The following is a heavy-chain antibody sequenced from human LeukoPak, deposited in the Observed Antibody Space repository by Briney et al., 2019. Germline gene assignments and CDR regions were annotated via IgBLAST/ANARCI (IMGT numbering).Heavy chain of an antibody. D-gene: IGHD5-18*01. J-gene: IGHJ6*03. Sequence: SSETLSLTCSVSGYSISSAYYWGWIRQPPGKGLEWIATIHYSGSTYYNPSLKSRVTISLDTSKNQFSLKLSSVTAADTAVYYCARTTEGGYSYGYFYYYYMDVWGKGTTVTISS. CDR2: IHYSGST. V-gene: IGHV4-38-2*02. CDR1: GYSISSAYY. CDR3: ARTTEGGYSYGYFYYYYMDV.